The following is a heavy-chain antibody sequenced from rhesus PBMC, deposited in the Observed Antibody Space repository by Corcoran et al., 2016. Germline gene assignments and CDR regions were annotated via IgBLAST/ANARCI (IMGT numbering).Heavy chain of an antibody. CDR3: ARGYCTSTTCYSGPRDY. V-gene: IGHV3-116*02. J-gene: IGHJ4*01. Sequence: EVRLVESGGGLVQPGGSLRLSCAASGFTFSDYYMTWVRQAPGKGPEWVGFIRNNANGGTTEYAASVKGRFTISRDDSKSIASLQMNSLKTEDTAVYYCARGYCTSTTCYSGPRDYWGQGVLVTVSS. CDR1: GFTFSDYY. D-gene: IGHD2-2*01. CDR2: IRNNANGGTT.